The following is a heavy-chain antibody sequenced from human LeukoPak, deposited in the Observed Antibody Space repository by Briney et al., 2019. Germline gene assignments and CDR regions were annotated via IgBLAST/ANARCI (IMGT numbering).Heavy chain of an antibody. CDR3: ARVYYYDGPYSPPEYYFDY. V-gene: IGHV3-7*01. J-gene: IGHJ4*02. CDR2: IKQDGSEK. D-gene: IGHD3-22*01. CDR1: GFTFGSYW. Sequence: GGSLRLSCAASGFTFGSYWMSWVRQAPGKGLEWVANIKQDGSEKYYVDSVKGRFTISRDNAKNSLYLQMNSLRAEDTAVYYCARVYYYDGPYSPPEYYFDYWGQGTLVTVSS.